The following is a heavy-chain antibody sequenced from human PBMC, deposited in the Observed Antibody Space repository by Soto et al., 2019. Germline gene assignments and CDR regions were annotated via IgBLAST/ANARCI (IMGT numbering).Heavy chain of an antibody. V-gene: IGHV4-30-4*01. Sequence: QVQLQESGPGLVKPSQTLSLTCTVSGTTISSGDHYWSWIRQAPGKGLEWIGYMYYTVKTYYNTSLQSRVTLSVDTSKNQFSLKMTSVTAADPAMYFCARVYGRGYYFDFWGRGTLVSVSS. J-gene: IGHJ4*02. CDR1: GTTISSGDHY. D-gene: IGHD1-26*01. CDR3: ARVYGRGYYFDF. CDR2: MYYTVKT.